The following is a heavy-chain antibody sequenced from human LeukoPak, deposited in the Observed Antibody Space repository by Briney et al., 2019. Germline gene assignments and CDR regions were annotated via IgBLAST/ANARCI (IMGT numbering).Heavy chain of an antibody. D-gene: IGHD2-2*01. CDR1: GFSFHIYG. V-gene: IGHV3-23*01. CDR2: ITGSGGNT. CDR3: AKYCTSSSCYAGSFYGMDV. J-gene: IGHJ6*02. Sequence: PGGSLRLSCVASGFSFHIYGMSWVRQAPGKGLEWVSAITGSGGNTFYADSVKGRFTVSRDNSKNTLYLQMDSLSAEDTAVYYCAKYCTSSSCYAGSFYGMDVWGQGTTVTVPS.